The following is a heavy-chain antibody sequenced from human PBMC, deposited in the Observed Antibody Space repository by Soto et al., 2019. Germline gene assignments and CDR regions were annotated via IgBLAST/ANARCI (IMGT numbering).Heavy chain of an antibody. Sequence: QVQLVESGGGVVQPGRSLRLSCAASGFTFRSYAMHWVRQAPGKGLECVAVIAYDGSNKFYRDYVRGRFTISRDNSENTLYLLIRSLRYEEPAVYYCARGVREDIGVVVGVRRGEYAVDVWGQGTMVTVSS. CDR3: ARGVREDIGVVVGVRRGEYAVDV. J-gene: IGHJ6*02. D-gene: IGHD2-15*01. CDR1: GFTFRSYA. V-gene: IGHV3-30-3*01. CDR2: IAYDGSNK.